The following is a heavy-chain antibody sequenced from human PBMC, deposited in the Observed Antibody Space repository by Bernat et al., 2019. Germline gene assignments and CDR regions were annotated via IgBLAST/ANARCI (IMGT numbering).Heavy chain of an antibody. Sequence: QVQLVESGGGVVQPGRSLRLSCAASGFTFSNYAMHWVRQAPGKGLEWVAVISYDGGNKYYADSVKGRFTISRDNSKNTLYLQMNSLRAEDTAMYYCAGDNYGMDVWGQGTTVTVSS. J-gene: IGHJ6*02. V-gene: IGHV3-30-3*01. CDR1: GFTFSNYA. CDR2: ISYDGGNK. CDR3: AGDNYGMDV.